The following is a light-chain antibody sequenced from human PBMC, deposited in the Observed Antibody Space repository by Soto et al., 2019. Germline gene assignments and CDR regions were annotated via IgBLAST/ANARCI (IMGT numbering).Light chain of an antibody. Sequence: EIVLTQSPGTLYLSPGERATLSCMASQSVRSSSLVWYQQKPGQALRLLIYGASSRATGIPDRFSGSGSGTDFTLTISRLEPEDFAVYYCQQYGSSPITFGQGTRLEIK. CDR1: QSVRSSS. J-gene: IGKJ5*01. CDR3: QQYGSSPIT. V-gene: IGKV3-20*01. CDR2: GAS.